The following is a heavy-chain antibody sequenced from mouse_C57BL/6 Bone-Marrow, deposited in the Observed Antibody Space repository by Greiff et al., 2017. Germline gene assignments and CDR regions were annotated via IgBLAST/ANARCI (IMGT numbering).Heavy chain of an antibody. D-gene: IGHD2-1*01. V-gene: IGHV5-17*01. Sequence: EVKLVESGGGLVKPGGSLKLSCAASGFTFSDYGMHWVRQAPEKGLEWVAYISSGSSTIYYADTVKGRFTISRDNAKNTLFLQMTSLRSEDTAMYYCARTYYGNHLYYAMDYWGQGTSVTVSS. J-gene: IGHJ4*01. CDR2: ISSGSSTI. CDR3: ARTYYGNHLYYAMDY. CDR1: GFTFSDYG.